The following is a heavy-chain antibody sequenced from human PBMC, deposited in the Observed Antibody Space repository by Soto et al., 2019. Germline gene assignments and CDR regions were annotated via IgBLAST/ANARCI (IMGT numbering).Heavy chain of an antibody. CDR2: ISGSGGST. CDR1: GFTFSSYA. CDR3: AKDKGPYSSSSAYLDY. J-gene: IGHJ4*02. D-gene: IGHD6-6*01. V-gene: IGHV3-23*01. Sequence: EVQLLESGGGLVQPGGSLRLSCAASGFTFSSYAMSWVRQAPGKGLEWVSAISGSGGSTYYADSVKGRFTISRDNSKNTLYLQMNSLRAEDTAVYYCAKDKGPYSSSSAYLDYWGQGTLVTVSS.